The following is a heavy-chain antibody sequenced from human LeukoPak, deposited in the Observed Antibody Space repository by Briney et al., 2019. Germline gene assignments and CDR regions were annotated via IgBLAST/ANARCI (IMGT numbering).Heavy chain of an antibody. CDR3: ASGPYYYYGMDV. CDR2: IIPIFGTA. V-gene: IGHV1-69*06. CDR1: GGTFSSYA. Sequence: SVTVSCKASGGTFSSYAISWVRQAPGQGLEWMGGIIPIFGTANYAQKFQGRVTITADKSTSTAYMELSSLRSEDTAVYYCASGPYYYYGMDVWGKGTTVTVSS. J-gene: IGHJ6*04.